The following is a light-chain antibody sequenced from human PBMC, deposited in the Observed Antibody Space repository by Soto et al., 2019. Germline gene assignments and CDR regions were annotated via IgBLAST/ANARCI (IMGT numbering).Light chain of an antibody. J-gene: IGKJ5*01. CDR1: QSVHNF. Sequence: EDVVKLSLATLSLTPGERAALSCKASQSVHNFLAWYQQKPGQAPRLLIYGASNRAAGIPARFSGSGSGTDFTLTINSLEPEDFASYYCQQLSNLIPISFGQGGLLEIK. V-gene: IGKV3-11*01. CDR3: QQLSNLIPIS. CDR2: GAS.